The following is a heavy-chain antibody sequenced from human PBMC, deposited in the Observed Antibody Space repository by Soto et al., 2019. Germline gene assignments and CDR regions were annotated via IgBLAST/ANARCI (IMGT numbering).Heavy chain of an antibody. Sequence: EQPLQISCKGSGYSFSEYWSSWVRLLLGKDLVWLGRIDHSDSYSNYNQSFPGHVTMSIDKSIKHAYLQWTRRKASDSAMDYCVWRPGITGINVPFDYWGQGTQVTVAS. CDR3: VWRPGITGINVPFDY. J-gene: IGHJ4*02. V-gene: IGHV5-10-1*01. CDR1: GYSFSEYW. CDR2: IDHSDSYS. D-gene: IGHD1-20*01.